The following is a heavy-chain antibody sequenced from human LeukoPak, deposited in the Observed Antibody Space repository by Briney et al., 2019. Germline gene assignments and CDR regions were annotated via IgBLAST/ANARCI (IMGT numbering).Heavy chain of an antibody. Sequence: GSLRLSCAASGFTFSSYEMNWVRQAPGKGLEWVSDISSSGSTIYYADSVKGRFTISRDNAKNSLYLQMNSLRAEDTAVYYCARGGIAVAQPIDYWGQGTLVTVSS. V-gene: IGHV3-48*03. J-gene: IGHJ4*02. CDR1: GFTFSSYE. CDR3: ARGGIAVAQPIDY. D-gene: IGHD6-19*01. CDR2: ISSSGSTI.